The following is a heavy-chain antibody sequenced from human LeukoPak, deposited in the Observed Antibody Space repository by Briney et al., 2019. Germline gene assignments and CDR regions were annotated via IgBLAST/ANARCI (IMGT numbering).Heavy chain of an antibody. D-gene: IGHD6-19*01. J-gene: IGHJ4*02. Sequence: SETLSLTCTVSGDSISNMNYYWAWIRQPPGKGLEWIGTIYYSGGTYYNPSLKSRVTISVDTSKNQFSLNLTSVTAADTAVYYCARRVSSGNFDHWGQGTLVTASS. CDR3: ARRVSSGNFDH. V-gene: IGHV4-39*01. CDR1: GDSISNMNYY. CDR2: IYYSGGT.